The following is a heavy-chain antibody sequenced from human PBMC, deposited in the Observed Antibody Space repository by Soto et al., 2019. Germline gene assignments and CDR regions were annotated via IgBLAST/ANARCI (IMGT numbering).Heavy chain of an antibody. D-gene: IGHD4-4*01. CDR3: ARESEGNYGFVLDY. CDR2: INPSGGST. Sequence: ASVKVSCKASGYTFTSYGISWVRQAPGQGLEWMGIINPSGGSTSYAQKFQGRVTMTRDTSTSTVYMELSSLRSEDTAVYYCARESEGNYGFVLDYWGQGTLVTVPQ. V-gene: IGHV1-46*03. CDR1: GYTFTSYG. J-gene: IGHJ4*02.